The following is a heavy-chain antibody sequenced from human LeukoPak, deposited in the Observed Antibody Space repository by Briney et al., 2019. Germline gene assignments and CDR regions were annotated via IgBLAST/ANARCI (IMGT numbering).Heavy chain of an antibody. CDR1: GYTFTGYY. V-gene: IGHV1-2*02. CDR2: INPNSGGT. CDR3: AREVQRMGISAGGTEYHYYYMDV. Sequence: ASVKVSCKASGYTFTGYYMHWVRQAPGQGLEWMGWINPNSGGTNYAQKFQDRVTMTRDTSISTAYMELSRLRSDDTAVYYCAREVQRMGISAGGTEYHYYYMDVWGKGTTVTIS. J-gene: IGHJ6*03. D-gene: IGHD6-13*01.